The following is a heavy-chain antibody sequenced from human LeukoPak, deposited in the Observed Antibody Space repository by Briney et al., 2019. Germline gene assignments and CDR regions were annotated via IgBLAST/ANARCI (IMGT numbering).Heavy chain of an antibody. J-gene: IGHJ3*02. CDR2: INPNSGGT. Sequence: ASVKVSCKASGYSFTGYYMHWVRQAPGQGLEWMGWINPNSGGTTYAQKSQGRVTMTRDTSISTAYMELSRLRSDDTAVYYCASEDRIVGATSVGAFDIWGQGTMVTVSS. V-gene: IGHV1-2*02. CDR3: ASEDRIVGATSVGAFDI. D-gene: IGHD1-26*01. CDR1: GYSFTGYY.